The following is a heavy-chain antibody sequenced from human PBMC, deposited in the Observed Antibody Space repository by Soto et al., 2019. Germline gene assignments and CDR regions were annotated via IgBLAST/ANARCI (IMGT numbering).Heavy chain of an antibody. V-gene: IGHV4-34*01. CDR2: INHSGST. CDR1: GGSFSDYY. J-gene: IGHJ4*02. D-gene: IGHD3-10*01. Sequence: SETLSLTCAVYGGSFSDYYWSWIRQPPGKGLEWIGEINHSGSTNYNPSLKSRVTISVDTSKNQFSLKLSSVTAADTAVYYCARVHYPFDYWGQGTLVTVSS. CDR3: ARVHYPFDY.